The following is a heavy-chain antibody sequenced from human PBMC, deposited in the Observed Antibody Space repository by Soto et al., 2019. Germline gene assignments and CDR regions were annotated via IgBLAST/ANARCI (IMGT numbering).Heavy chain of an antibody. Sequence: LRLSCAASGFTLSTYDMHWVRQATGKGLEWVADLSYAGDTYYPVSVKGRFTVSRESTKNSLYLQLNRLTAGDTDAYYFAKGQHSAAGYYYMDVWGKATTVTVSS. CDR2: LSYAGDT. V-gene: IGHV3-13*01. CDR3: AKGQHSAAGYYYMDV. D-gene: IGHD6-25*01. CDR1: GFTLSTYD. J-gene: IGHJ6*03.